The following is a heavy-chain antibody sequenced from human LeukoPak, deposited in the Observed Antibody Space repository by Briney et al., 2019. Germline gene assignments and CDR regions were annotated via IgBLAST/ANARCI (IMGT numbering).Heavy chain of an antibody. D-gene: IGHD4-17*01. J-gene: IGHJ3*02. Sequence: PGRSLRLSCAGSGFTFRSYAVHWVRQAPGKGLEWVAVVSHDGRNKYFADSVKGRFTISRDNSNNTVYLQMNSLRPEDTAVYYCASTGLGDYEFSFGALDIWGNGTMVTVSS. CDR1: GFTFRSYA. CDR2: VSHDGRNK. V-gene: IGHV3-30*04. CDR3: ASTGLGDYEFSFGALDI.